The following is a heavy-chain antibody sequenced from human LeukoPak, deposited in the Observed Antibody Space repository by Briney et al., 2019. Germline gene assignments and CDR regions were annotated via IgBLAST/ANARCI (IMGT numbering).Heavy chain of an antibody. CDR2: ISSSGSTI. D-gene: IGHD2-2*01. CDR3: ARAFVPGYYYMDV. Sequence: LSLTCTVSGGSISSSSYYWGWIRQPPGKGLGWVSYISSSGSTIYYADSMKGRSTISRNNAKNSLYLQMNSMRAEDTAVYYCARAFVPGYYYMDVWGKGTTVTVSS. V-gene: IGHV3-11*01. CDR1: GGSISSSSYY. J-gene: IGHJ6*03.